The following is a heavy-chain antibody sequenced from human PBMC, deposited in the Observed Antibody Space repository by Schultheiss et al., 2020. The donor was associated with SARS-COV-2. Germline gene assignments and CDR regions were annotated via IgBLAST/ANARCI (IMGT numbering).Heavy chain of an antibody. D-gene: IGHD1-26*01. Sequence: GGSLRLSCKGSGYSFTSYWIGWVRQMPGKGLEWMGIIYPGDSDTRYSPSFQGQVTISADKSISTAYLQWSSLKASDTAMYYCARRSEGGSYSLYFDYWGQGTLVTVSS. CDR3: ARRSEGGSYSLYFDY. CDR2: IYPGDSDT. V-gene: IGHV5-51*01. J-gene: IGHJ4*02. CDR1: GYSFTSYW.